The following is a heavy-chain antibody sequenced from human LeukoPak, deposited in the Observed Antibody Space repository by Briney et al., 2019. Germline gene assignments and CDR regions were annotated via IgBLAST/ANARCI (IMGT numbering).Heavy chain of an antibody. Sequence: GGSLRLFCAASGFTFSSYAMSWVRQAPGKGLEWVSGISGSGASTYYADSVKGRFTISRDSSKNTLYLQVNSLRAEDTAVYYCAKVGSGWYFDYWGQGTRVTVSS. CDR3: AKVGSGWYFDY. J-gene: IGHJ4*02. CDR1: GFTFSSYA. V-gene: IGHV3-23*01. D-gene: IGHD6-19*01. CDR2: ISGSGAST.